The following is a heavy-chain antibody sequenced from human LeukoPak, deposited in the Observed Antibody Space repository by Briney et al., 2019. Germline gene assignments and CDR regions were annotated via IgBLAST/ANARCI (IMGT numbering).Heavy chain of an antibody. CDR3: ARGIDSSGYSNDAFDI. CDR2: IYYSGST. D-gene: IGHD3-22*01. CDR1: GGSISSGDYY. Sequence: SQTLSLTCTVSGGSISSGDYYWSWIRQPPGKGLEWIGYIYYSGSTYYNPSLKSRVTISVDTSKNQFSLKLSSVTAADTAVYYCARGIDSSGYSNDAFDIWGQGTMVTVS. V-gene: IGHV4-30-4*08. J-gene: IGHJ3*02.